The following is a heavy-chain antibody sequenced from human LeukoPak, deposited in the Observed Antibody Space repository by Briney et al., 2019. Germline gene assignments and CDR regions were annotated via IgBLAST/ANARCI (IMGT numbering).Heavy chain of an antibody. V-gene: IGHV3-23*01. CDR3: ARDHRIAAAGSDV. Sequence: GGSPRLSCAASGFTFSNYVMNWVRQAPGKGLEWVSAISGSGGNTYYADSVKGRFTISRDNSQNTLYLQMNSLRAEDTAVYYCARDHRIAAAGSDVWGQGTTVSVSS. D-gene: IGHD6-25*01. J-gene: IGHJ6*02. CDR1: GFTFSNYV. CDR2: ISGSGGNT.